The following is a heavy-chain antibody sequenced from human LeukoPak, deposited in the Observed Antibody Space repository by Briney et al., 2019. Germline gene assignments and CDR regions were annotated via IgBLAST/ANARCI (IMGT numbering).Heavy chain of an antibody. D-gene: IGHD3-10*01. CDR1: GYTFTGYY. V-gene: IGHV1-2*02. J-gene: IGHJ4*02. CDR2: INPNSGGT. CDR3: ARQFAGMGFVIGY. Sequence: ASVKVSCKASGYTFTGYYMHWVRQAPGQGLEWMGWINPNSGGTNYAQKFQGRVTMTRDTSISTAYMELSRLRSDDTAVYYCARQFAGMGFVIGYWGQGTLVTVSS.